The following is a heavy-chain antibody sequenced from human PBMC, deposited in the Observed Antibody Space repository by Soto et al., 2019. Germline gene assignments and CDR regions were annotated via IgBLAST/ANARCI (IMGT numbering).Heavy chain of an antibody. CDR3: AGSRTRSHHSHWFDP. J-gene: IGHJ5*02. CDR2: IYYSGST. CDR1: GGSISSSSYY. D-gene: IGHD1-26*01. V-gene: IGHV4-39*01. Sequence: QLQLQESGPGLVKPSETLSLTCTVSGGSISSSSYYWGWIRQPPGKGLEWIGSIYYSGSTYYNPSLKSRVTISVDTSKNQFSLKLSSVTAADTAVYYCAGSRTRSHHSHWFDPWGQGTLVTVSS.